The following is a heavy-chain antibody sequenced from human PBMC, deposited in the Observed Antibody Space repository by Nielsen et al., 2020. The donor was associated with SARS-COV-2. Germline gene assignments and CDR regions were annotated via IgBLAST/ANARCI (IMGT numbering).Heavy chain of an antibody. CDR1: GYTSTNYH. Sequence: ASVKVSCKASGYTSTNYHIHWVRQAPGQRFEWMGWIHVGNGNTKYSQKFQDRVTMTTDTSTNTVYMELRTLTSDDTAVYYCARLIRTRRGNWFDPWGQGTLVTVSS. CDR3: ARLIRTRRGNWFDP. V-gene: IGHV1-3*01. J-gene: IGHJ5*02. D-gene: IGHD3-10*01. CDR2: IHVGNGNT.